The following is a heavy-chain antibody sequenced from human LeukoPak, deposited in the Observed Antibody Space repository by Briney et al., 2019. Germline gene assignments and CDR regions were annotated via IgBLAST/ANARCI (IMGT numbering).Heavy chain of an antibody. CDR2: INHSGST. CDR1: GGSFSGYY. V-gene: IGHV4-34*01. CDR3: ARRRGYCRSTSCYLPQYFDY. J-gene: IGHJ4*02. D-gene: IGHD2-2*01. Sequence: KPSVTLSLTCAVYGGSFSGYYWSWIRQPPGKGLEWIGEINHSGSTNYNPSLKSRVTISVDTSKNQFSLKLSSVTAADTAVYYCARRRGYCRSTSCYLPQYFDYWGQGTLVTVSS.